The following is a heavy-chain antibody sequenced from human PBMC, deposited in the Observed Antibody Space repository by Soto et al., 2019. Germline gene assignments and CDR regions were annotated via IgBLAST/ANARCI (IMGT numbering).Heavy chain of an antibody. CDR2: IYYSGST. D-gene: IGHD1-26*01. CDR3: AREGGIVGATAAGY. Sequence: QVQLQESGPGLVKPSQTLSLTCTVSGGSISSGGYYWSWIRQHPGKGLEWIGYIYYSGSTYYNPSLKSRVTISVNTNKTKFSLKLSSVTDADTAVYYCAREGGIVGATAAGYWGQGTLVTVSS. CDR1: GGSISSGGYY. V-gene: IGHV4-31*03. J-gene: IGHJ4*02.